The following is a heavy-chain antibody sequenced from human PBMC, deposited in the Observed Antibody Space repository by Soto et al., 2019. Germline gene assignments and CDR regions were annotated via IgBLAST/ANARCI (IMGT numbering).Heavy chain of an antibody. CDR3: ARVPTGDFWSGYRESNNIDF. J-gene: IGHJ4*02. V-gene: IGHV4-34*01. D-gene: IGHD3-3*01. CDR1: GGSFSGYY. Sequence: QVQLQQWGAGLLKPSETLSLTCAVYGGSFSGYYWSWIRQPPGKGLEWIGEINHSGSTNYNPSLKSRVTISVDTSKNQFSLKLSSVTAADTAVYYCARVPTGDFWSGYRESNNIDFWGQGTLVTVSS. CDR2: INHSGST.